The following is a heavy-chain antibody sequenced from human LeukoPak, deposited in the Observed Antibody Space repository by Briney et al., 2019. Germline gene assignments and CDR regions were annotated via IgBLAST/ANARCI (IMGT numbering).Heavy chain of an antibody. V-gene: IGHV3-23*01. D-gene: IGHD3-22*01. CDR3: AKLVVIMVSFFDY. CDR2: MSGSGGST. Sequence: GGSLRLFCADSGCTCSSCAMSGGRQAPGKGREWGSAMSGSGGSTYYADSLKGRFTISRDNYKNTLYLQMNSLRAEDTAVYYCAKLVVIMVSFFDYLGQGTLVNVSS. J-gene: IGHJ4*02. CDR1: GCTCSSCA.